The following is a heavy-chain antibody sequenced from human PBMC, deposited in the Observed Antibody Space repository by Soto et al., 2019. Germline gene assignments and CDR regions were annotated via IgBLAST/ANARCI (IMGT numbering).Heavy chain of an antibody. Sequence: EVQLLQSGGGLVQPGGSLRLSCASSGFSFSSYAMSWVRQAPGKGLEWVSGIGASGGSTYYTDSVKGRFTIARDSSKNTVYLQMNILRAEDTAVYFCAKDLGFSPPTAFDYWGLGTQVTVSS. CDR3: AKDLGFSPPTAFDY. CDR2: IGASGGST. D-gene: IGHD3-10*01. J-gene: IGHJ4*02. V-gene: IGHV3-23*01. CDR1: GFSFSSYA.